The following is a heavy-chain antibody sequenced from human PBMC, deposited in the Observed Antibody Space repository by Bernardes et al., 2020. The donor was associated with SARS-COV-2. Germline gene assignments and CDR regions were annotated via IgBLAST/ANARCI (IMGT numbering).Heavy chain of an antibody. CDR1: GFTFRNSG. D-gene: IGHD1-7*01. CDR3: ARAATTSPPERGD. CDR2: IWYDGSSK. Sequence: VGSLILSCAASGFTFRNSGMHWVRQAPGKGLEWLAVIWYDGSSKLYADSVKGRFTISRDNSKNTLYLQMNSLRAEDTAVYYCARAATTSPPERGDWGQGTLVTVSS. J-gene: IGHJ4*02. V-gene: IGHV3-33*08.